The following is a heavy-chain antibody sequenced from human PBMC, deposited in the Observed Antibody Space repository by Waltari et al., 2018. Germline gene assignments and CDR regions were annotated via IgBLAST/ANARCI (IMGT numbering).Heavy chain of an antibody. Sequence: QVQLQESGPGLVKPSETLSLTCTVSGGSISSYYWSWIRQPAGKGLEWIGRIYTSGSTNYNPALKSRVTMSVDTSKNQFSLKLSSVTAADTAVYYCARADTAMATPRTGFDPWGQGTLVTVSS. J-gene: IGHJ5*02. CDR3: ARADTAMATPRTGFDP. V-gene: IGHV4-4*07. CDR2: IYTSGST. D-gene: IGHD5-18*01. CDR1: GGSISSYY.